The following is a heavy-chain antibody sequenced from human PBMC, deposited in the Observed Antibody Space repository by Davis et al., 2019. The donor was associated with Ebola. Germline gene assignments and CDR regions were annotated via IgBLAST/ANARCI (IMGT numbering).Heavy chain of an antibody. CDR2: IYYSGST. CDR1: GGSISSYY. D-gene: IGHD3-22*01. CDR3: ARLLGYYYDSSGYFKADAFDI. J-gene: IGHJ3*02. Sequence: GSLRLSCTVSGGSISSYYWSWIRQPPGKGLEWIGYIYYSGSTNYNPSLKSRVTISVDTSKNQFSLKLSSVTAADTAVYYCARLLGYYYDSSGYFKADAFDIWGQGTMVTVSS. V-gene: IGHV4-59*08.